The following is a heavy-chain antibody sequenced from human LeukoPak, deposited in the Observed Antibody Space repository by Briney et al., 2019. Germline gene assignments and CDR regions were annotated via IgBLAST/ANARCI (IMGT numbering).Heavy chain of an antibody. D-gene: IGHD6-19*01. CDR2: INPNSGGT. Sequence: ASVKVSCKATGYTFTGYYMHWARQAPGQGLEWMGRINPNSGGTNYAQKFQGRVTMTRDTSISTAYMELSRLRSDDTAVYYCARGSGYTNAFDIWGQGTMVTVSS. CDR1: GYTFTGYY. V-gene: IGHV1-2*06. CDR3: ARGSGYTNAFDI. J-gene: IGHJ3*02.